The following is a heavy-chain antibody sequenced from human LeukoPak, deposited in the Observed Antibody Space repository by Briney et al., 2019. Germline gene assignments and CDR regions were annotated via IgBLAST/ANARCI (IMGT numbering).Heavy chain of an antibody. CDR1: GGSISSYY. CDR3: ARGGSGIWNAFDI. CDR2: LYYSGST. V-gene: IGHV4-59*01. D-gene: IGHD3-10*01. J-gene: IGHJ3*02. Sequence: SETLSLTCSVSGGSISSYYWSWIRQPPGKGLEWIGYLYYSGSTNSNPSLKSRVTMSVDTSKNQFSLKLRSVTAADTAVYYCARGGSGIWNAFDIWGQGTMATVSS.